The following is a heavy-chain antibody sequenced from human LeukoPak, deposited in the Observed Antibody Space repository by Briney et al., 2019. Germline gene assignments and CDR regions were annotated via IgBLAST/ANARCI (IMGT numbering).Heavy chain of an antibody. D-gene: IGHD4-17*01. J-gene: IGHJ4*02. CDR2: IRGSGGST. CDR3: AKDHSVTPYYFDY. Sequence: PGGSLRLSCAVSGFTFNNYAVVWVRQPPGKWLEWVSAIRGSGGSTYHADSVKGRLTISRDNSKHPVFLQMNSLRAEDTAVYYCAKDHSVTPYYFDYWGQGTLVTVSS. CDR1: GFTFNNYA. V-gene: IGHV3-23*01.